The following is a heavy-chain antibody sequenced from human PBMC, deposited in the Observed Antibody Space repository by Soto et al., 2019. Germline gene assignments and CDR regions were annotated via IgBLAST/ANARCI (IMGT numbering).Heavy chain of an antibody. D-gene: IGHD3-10*01. V-gene: IGHV4-31*03. CDR1: GDPLNTGGYY. CDR2: IYYSGNT. Sequence: SETLSLTCTVSGDPLNTGGYYWSWIRHLPGKGLEWLEYIYYSGNTYYNPSLKGRVNISGDMSKKQFSLRLSSVTAADTAVYHCARVSSDWFDPWGPGIQVTVSS. J-gene: IGHJ5*02. CDR3: ARVSSDWFDP.